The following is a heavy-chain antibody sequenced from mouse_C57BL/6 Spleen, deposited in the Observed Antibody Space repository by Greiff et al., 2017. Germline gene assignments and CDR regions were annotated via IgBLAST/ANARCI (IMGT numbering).Heavy chain of an antibody. V-gene: IGHV2-4*01. CDR1: GFSLTSYG. D-gene: IGHD2-4*01. CDR3: ANPRLRRYAMDY. J-gene: IGHJ4*01. Sequence: VQLQQSGPGLVQPSQCLSISCTASGFSLTSYGVHWVRQPPGKGLEWLGVIWSGGSTDYNAAFITRLSISKDNSKSQVFFKMNSLQADDTAIYYWANPRLRRYAMDYWGQGTSVTVSS. CDR2: IWSGGST.